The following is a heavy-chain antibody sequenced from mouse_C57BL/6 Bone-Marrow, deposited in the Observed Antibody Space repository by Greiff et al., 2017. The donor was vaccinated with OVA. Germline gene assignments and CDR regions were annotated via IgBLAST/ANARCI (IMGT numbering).Heavy chain of an antibody. CDR2: IYPGSGNT. D-gene: IGHD2-4*01. J-gene: IGHJ4*01. CDR3: ARRGYDYDVYYAMDY. CDR1: GYTFTDYY. Sequence: VKLMESGAELVRPGASVKLSCKASGYTFTDYYINWVKQRPGQGLEWIARIYPGSGNTYYNEKFKGKATLTAEKSSSTAYMQLSSLTSEDSAVYFCARRGYDYDVYYAMDYWGQGTSVTVSS. V-gene: IGHV1-76*01.